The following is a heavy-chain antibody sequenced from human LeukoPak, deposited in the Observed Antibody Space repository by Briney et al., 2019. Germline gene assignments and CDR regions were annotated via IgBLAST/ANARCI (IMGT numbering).Heavy chain of an antibody. Sequence: SETLSLTCTVSGGSISSDYWSWIRQSPGKGLEWIGYIYYSGGINYNPSLESRVTISVDRSKNQFSLKLSSVTAADTAVYYCARSRFQLLYYWFDPWGQGTLVTVSS. V-gene: IGHV4-59*01. D-gene: IGHD2-2*02. CDR1: GGSISSDY. CDR3: ARSRFQLLYYWFDP. J-gene: IGHJ5*02. CDR2: IYYSGGI.